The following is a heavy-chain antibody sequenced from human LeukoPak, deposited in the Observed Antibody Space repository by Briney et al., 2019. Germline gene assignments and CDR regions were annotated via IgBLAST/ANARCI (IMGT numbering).Heavy chain of an antibody. Sequence: PGGSLRLSCAASGFTFTRFNMNWVRQAPGKGLELVSSITTSGTYIYYADSVKGRFTISRDNVQNSLYLQMNSLRAEDTAMYYCARDRGYFDNWGQGTLVTVSS. CDR1: GFTFTRFN. J-gene: IGHJ4*02. CDR2: ITTSGTYI. CDR3: ARDRGYFDN. V-gene: IGHV3-21*01.